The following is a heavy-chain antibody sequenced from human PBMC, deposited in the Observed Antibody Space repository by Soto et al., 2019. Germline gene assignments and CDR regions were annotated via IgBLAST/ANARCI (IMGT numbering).Heavy chain of an antibody. CDR3: VRDGTKTLRDWFDP. V-gene: IGHV4-4*07. Sequence: SETLSPTCTVSGASISGFYWSWIRKSAGKGLEWIGRIYATGTTDYNPSLKSRVMMSVDTSKKQFSLKLRSVTAADTAVYYCVRDGTKTLRDWFDPWGQGISVTVSS. D-gene: IGHD1-1*01. CDR1: GASISGFY. CDR2: IYATGTT. J-gene: IGHJ5*02.